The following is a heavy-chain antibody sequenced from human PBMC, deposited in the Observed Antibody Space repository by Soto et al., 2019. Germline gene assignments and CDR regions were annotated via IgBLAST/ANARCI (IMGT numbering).Heavy chain of an antibody. V-gene: IGHV3-23*01. D-gene: IGHD1-1*01. CDR2: LSRSGGAT. CDR3: SKGEMSTIRNSFDP. J-gene: IGHJ5*02. CDR1: GFNTRFYS. Sequence: GGSLRLSCTASGFNTRFYSMSWGRQTPGKGLEWVAALSRSGGATYYADSVRGRFTISRDASKATLFLQMRNLRAEDTAIYYCSKGEMSTIRNSFDPWGQGTLVTVSS.